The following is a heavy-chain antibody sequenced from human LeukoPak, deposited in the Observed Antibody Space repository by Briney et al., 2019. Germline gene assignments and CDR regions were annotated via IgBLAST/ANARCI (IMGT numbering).Heavy chain of an antibody. CDR1: GFTFRSYW. CDR2: ISSSGSDI. J-gene: IGHJ4*02. V-gene: IGHV3-48*03. Sequence: GGSLRLSCAASGFTFRSYWMTWVRQAPGKGLEWVSYISSSGSDIYYADSVKGRFTISRDNAKNSLYLHMNSLRAEDTAVYYCARDYGGSSPFDYWGQGTLVTVSS. CDR3: ARDYGGSSPFDY. D-gene: IGHD4-23*01.